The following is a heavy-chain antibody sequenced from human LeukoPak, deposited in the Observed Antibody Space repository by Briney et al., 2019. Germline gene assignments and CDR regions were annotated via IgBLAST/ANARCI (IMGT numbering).Heavy chain of an antibody. D-gene: IGHD7-27*01. CDR2: VYPGDSHT. J-gene: IGHJ1*01. CDR3: ARLSGGSWANTEYFPD. V-gene: IGHV5-51*01. Sequence: GESLKISCKASGYSFNTYWIGWVRQKPGKGREWMPIVYPGDSHTRYSPSFEGHFTISADKTVTTAYLQWSSLEASDTGVYYCARLSGGSWANTEYFPDWGQGTLVIVSS. CDR1: GYSFNTYW.